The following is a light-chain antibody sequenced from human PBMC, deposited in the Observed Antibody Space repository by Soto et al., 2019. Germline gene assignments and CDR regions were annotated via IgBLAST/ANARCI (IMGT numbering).Light chain of an antibody. J-gene: IGKJ4*01. CDR2: AAS. V-gene: IGKV1-39*01. CDR1: QSISSY. CDR3: QQSYTTPLT. Sequence: DIQMPQSPSSLSASVGDRVTITCRASQSISSYLNWYQQKPGKAPKLLIYAASFLQGGFPSRFSGSGSGTDFTLTITSLQAEDFATYYCQQSYTTPLTFGGGTKVEI.